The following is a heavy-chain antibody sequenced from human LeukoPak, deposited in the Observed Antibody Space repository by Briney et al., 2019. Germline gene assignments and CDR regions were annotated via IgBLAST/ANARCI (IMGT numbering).Heavy chain of an antibody. CDR1: GGSFSGYY. D-gene: IGHD2-2*02. CDR2: INHSGST. CDR3: ARGSRYCSSTSCYTSSGLSVHYFDY. J-gene: IGHJ4*02. Sequence: SETLSLTCAVYGGSFSGYYWGWIRQPPGKGLEWMGEINHSGSTNYNPSLKSRVTISVDTSKNQFPLKLSSVIAADTAVYYCARGSRYCSSTSCYTSSGLSVHYFDYWGQGTLVTVSS. V-gene: IGHV4-34*01.